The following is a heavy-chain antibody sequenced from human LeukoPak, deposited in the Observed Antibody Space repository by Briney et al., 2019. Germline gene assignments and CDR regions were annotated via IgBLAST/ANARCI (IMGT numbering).Heavy chain of an antibody. CDR1: GYTFTSYD. Sequence: ASVKVSCKASGYTFTSYDINWVRQATGQGLEWMGWMNPNSGNTGYAQKFQGRVTITTDESTSTAYMELSSLRSEDTAVYYCARDRDGYNHFDYWGQGTLVTVSS. V-gene: IGHV1-8*03. D-gene: IGHD5-24*01. J-gene: IGHJ4*02. CDR3: ARDRDGYNHFDY. CDR2: MNPNSGNT.